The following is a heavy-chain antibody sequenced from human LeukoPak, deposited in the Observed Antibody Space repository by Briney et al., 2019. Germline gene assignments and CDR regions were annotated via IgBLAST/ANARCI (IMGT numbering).Heavy chain of an antibody. V-gene: IGHV3-30*04. CDR3: ARGIGSSSSSYFDY. Sequence: PGGSLRLSCAASGFTFSSYAMHWVRQAPGKGLEWVAVISYDGSNKYYADSVKGRFTISRDNSKNTLYLQMNSLRAEDTAVYYCARGIGSSSSSYFDYWGQGTLVTVSS. CDR2: ISYDGSNK. D-gene: IGHD6-6*01. CDR1: GFTFSSYA. J-gene: IGHJ4*02.